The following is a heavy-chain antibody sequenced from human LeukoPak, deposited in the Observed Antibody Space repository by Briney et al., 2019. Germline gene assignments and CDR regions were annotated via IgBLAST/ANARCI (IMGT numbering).Heavy chain of an antibody. CDR3: AKDRFGHTDQRPLAVDH. Sequence: GGSLRLSCAASGFTFSSYSMNWVRQAPGKGLEWVSGIGGSGVRTYYADSVKGRFTISRDNFKNTVYLQLSSLRVEDTALYYCAKDRFGHTDQRPLAVDHWGQGTLVTVSS. V-gene: IGHV3-23*01. CDR2: IGGSGVRT. D-gene: IGHD3-10*01. CDR1: GFTFSSYS. J-gene: IGHJ5*02.